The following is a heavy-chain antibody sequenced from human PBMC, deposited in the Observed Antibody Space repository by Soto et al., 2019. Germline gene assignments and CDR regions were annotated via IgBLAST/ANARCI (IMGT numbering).Heavy chain of an antibody. J-gene: IGHJ6*02. CDR3: ARDRNPTVNSSYYYYGMDV. CDR1: GGTFSSYA. CDR2: IIPIFGTA. Sequence: SVKVSCKASGGTFSSYAISWVRQAPGQGLEWMGGIIPIFGTANYAQKFQGRVTITADESTSTAYMELSSLRSEDTAVYYCARDRNPTVNSSYYYYGMDVWGQGXAVTVYS. D-gene: IGHD4-4*01. V-gene: IGHV1-69*13.